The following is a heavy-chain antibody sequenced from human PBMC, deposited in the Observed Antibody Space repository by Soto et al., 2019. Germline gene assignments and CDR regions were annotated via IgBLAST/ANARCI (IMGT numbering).Heavy chain of an antibody. J-gene: IGHJ5*02. CDR2: ISYDGSNK. V-gene: IGHV3-30*18. Sequence: QVQLVESGGGVVQPGRSLRLSCAASGFTFSSYGMHWVRQAPGKGLEWVAVISYDGSNKYYADSVKGRFTISRDNSKNTLYLQMNSLRAEDTAVYYCAKEGHYYDSSGYYRWFDPWGQGTLVTVSS. CDR1: GFTFSSYG. CDR3: AKEGHYYDSSGYYRWFDP. D-gene: IGHD3-22*01.